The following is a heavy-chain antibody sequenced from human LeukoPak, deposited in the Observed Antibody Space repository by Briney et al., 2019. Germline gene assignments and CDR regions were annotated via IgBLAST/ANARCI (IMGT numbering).Heavy chain of an antibody. D-gene: IGHD3-10*01. CDR1: ALTFTGYW. Sequence: PGGSLRLSCAASALTFTGYWMNWVRQAPGKGLQWVGNIRQDGGLTHYSDSVKGRFTITRDNAKRSLYLQMNSLSPEDTAVYYCARDGHSSGSFDYWGQGTLVTVSS. V-gene: IGHV3-7*01. J-gene: IGHJ4*02. CDR3: ARDGHSSGSFDY. CDR2: IRQDGGLT.